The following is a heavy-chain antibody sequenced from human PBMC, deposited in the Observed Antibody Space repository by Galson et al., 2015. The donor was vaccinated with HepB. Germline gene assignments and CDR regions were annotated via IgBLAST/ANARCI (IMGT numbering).Heavy chain of an antibody. Sequence: SLRLSCAASGFTFSSYGMHWVRQAPGKGLEWVAVIWYDGSNKYYADSVKGRFTISRDNSKNTLYLQMNSLRAEDTAVYYCARDRRYSSSSANDYFDYWGQGTLVTVSS. J-gene: IGHJ4*02. D-gene: IGHD6-6*01. V-gene: IGHV3-33*01. CDR1: GFTFSSYG. CDR2: IWYDGSNK. CDR3: ARDRRYSSSSANDYFDY.